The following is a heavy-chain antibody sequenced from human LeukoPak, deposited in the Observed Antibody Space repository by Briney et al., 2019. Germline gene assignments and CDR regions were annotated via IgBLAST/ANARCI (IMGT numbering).Heavy chain of an antibody. V-gene: IGHV3-74*01. CDR3: ARDNGGIDY. Sequence: GGSLIFSCAASGYSFSNYWMHWVRQAPGKGLVWVPHINNDGSSTNYADSVKGRFTVSRDNAKNTLYLQMNSLRAEDTAMYYCARDNGGIDYWGQGALVTVSS. CDR1: GYSFSNYW. D-gene: IGHD4-23*01. J-gene: IGHJ4*02. CDR2: INNDGSST.